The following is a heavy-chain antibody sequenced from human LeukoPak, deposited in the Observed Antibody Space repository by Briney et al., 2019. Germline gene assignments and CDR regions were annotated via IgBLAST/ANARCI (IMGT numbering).Heavy chain of an antibody. D-gene: IGHD6-19*01. CDR3: SVWGIWFGP. CDR1: GGSITGGGYS. CDR2: IFDSGNT. J-gene: IGHJ5*02. Sequence: SQTLSLTCTVSGGSITGGGYSWNWIRQQPGKGLEWIGYIFDSGNTNYNPSLRSRLSISIDTSKNQFYLRLNSVTAADTAVYFCSVWGIWFGPWGPGTLVAVSS. V-gene: IGHV4-31*03.